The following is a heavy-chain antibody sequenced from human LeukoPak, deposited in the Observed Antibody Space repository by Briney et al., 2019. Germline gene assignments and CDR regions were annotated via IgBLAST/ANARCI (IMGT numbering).Heavy chain of an antibody. CDR2: INPNSGGT. CDR1: GYTFTSYD. V-gene: IGHV1-2*02. CDR3: ARDLDNWNRLDY. D-gene: IGHD1-20*01. Sequence: ASVKVSCKASGYTFTSYDINWVRQAPGQGLEWMGWINPNSGGTNYAQKFQGRVTMTRDTSISTAYMEVSSLKSDDTAVYYCARDLDNWNRLDYWGQGTLVTVSS. J-gene: IGHJ4*02.